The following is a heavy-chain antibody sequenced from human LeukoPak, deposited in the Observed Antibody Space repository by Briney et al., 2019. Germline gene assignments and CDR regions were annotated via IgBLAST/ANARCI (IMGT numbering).Heavy chain of an antibody. CDR1: GFTFGSYW. V-gene: IGHV3-7*01. D-gene: IGHD5-24*01. J-gene: IGHJ6*02. CDR3: ARATYEALSSEMATIPHYYGMDV. Sequence: PGGSLRLSCAASGFTFGSYWMSWVRQAPGKGLEWVANIKQDGSEKYYVDSVKGRFTISGDNAKNSLYLQMNSLRAEDTAVYYCARATYEALSSEMATIPHYYGMDVWGQGTTVTVSS. CDR2: IKQDGSEK.